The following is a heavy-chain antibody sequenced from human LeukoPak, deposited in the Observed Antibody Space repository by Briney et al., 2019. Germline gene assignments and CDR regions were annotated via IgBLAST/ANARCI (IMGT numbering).Heavy chain of an antibody. CDR3: ARDPLYCSGGSCYSTLDY. CDR2: IWYDGSNK. Sequence: GRSLRLSCAASGFTFSSYGMHWVRQAPGKGLEWVAVIWYDGSNKYYADSVKGRFTISRDNSKNTLYLQMNSLRAEDTAVYYCARDPLYCSGGSCYSTLDYWGQGTLVTVSS. D-gene: IGHD2-15*01. J-gene: IGHJ4*02. V-gene: IGHV3-33*01. CDR1: GFTFSSYG.